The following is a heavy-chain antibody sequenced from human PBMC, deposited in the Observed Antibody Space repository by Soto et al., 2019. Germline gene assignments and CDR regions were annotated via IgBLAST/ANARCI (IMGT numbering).Heavy chain of an antibody. CDR3: ARSPEATVTAFDY. CDR1: GGSISSGGYY. D-gene: IGHD4-17*01. Sequence: QVQLQESGPGLVKPSQTLSLTCTVSGGSISSGGYYWSWIRQHPGKGLEWIGYIYYSGSTYYNPSLTSRVTISVDTSKNLFALKLSSVTAADTAVYYCARSPEATVTAFDYWGQGTLVTVSS. CDR2: IYYSGST. J-gene: IGHJ4*02. V-gene: IGHV4-31*03.